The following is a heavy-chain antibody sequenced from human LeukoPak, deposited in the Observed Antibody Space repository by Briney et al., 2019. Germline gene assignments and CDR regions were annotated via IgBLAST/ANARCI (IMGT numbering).Heavy chain of an antibody. CDR1: GGSISSYY. Sequence: SETLSLTCTVSGGSISSYYWSWIRQPPGKGLEWIGYIYYSGSTNYNPSLKSRVTISVDTSKNQFSLKLSSMTAADTAVYYCARGWDDYGGNSVWFDPWGQGTLVTVSS. CDR2: IYYSGST. V-gene: IGHV4-59*01. CDR3: ARGWDDYGGNSVWFDP. D-gene: IGHD4-23*01. J-gene: IGHJ5*02.